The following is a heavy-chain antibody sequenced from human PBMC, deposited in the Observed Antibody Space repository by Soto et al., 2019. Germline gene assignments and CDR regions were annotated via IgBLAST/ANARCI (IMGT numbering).Heavy chain of an antibody. CDR3: ERDGSSDWLTWFDP. V-gene: IGHV1-46*01. Sequence: QVQLVQSGAEVKKPGASVKVSCKASGYTFTDYYMHWVRQAPGQGLEWMGIISPSGGSTYAQKFQGRVTVTRDTSTSTVYMELSSLRSEDTAVYYCERDGSSDWLTWFDPWGQGTLVTVSS. J-gene: IGHJ5*02. CDR1: GYTFTDYY. D-gene: IGHD6-19*01. CDR2: ISPSGGST.